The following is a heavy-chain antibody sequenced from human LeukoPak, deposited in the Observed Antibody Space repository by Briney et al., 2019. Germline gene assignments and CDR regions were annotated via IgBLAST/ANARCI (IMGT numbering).Heavy chain of an antibody. D-gene: IGHD3-3*01. CDR2: IYSSGST. CDR1: GGSISSGSYY. J-gene: IGHJ5*02. V-gene: IGHV4-61*02. Sequence: PSQTLSLTCTVSGGSISSGSYYWNWIRQPAGKGLEWIGRIYSSGSTNYNPSLKSRVTISVDTSKNQFSLKLSSVTAADTAVYYCAQWSGSNWFDPWGQGTLATVSS. CDR3: AQWSGSNWFDP.